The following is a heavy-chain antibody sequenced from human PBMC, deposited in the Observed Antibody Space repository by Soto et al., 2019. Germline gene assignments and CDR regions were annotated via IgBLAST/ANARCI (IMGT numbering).Heavy chain of an antibody. CDR2: INHSGST. V-gene: IGHV4-34*01. CDR1: GGSFSGYY. J-gene: IGHJ4*02. D-gene: IGHD5-12*01. Sequence: SETLSLTCAVYGGSFSGYYWSWIRQPPGKGLEWIGEINHSGSTNYNPSLKSRVTISVDTSKNQFSLKLSSVTAADTAVYYCARDRLGWLRLRGFDYWGQGTLVTVSS. CDR3: ARDRLGWLRLRGFDY.